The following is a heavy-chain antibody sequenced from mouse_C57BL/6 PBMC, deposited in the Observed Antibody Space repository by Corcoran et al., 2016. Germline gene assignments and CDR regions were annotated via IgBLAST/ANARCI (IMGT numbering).Heavy chain of an antibody. J-gene: IGHJ4*01. V-gene: IGHV3-6*01. CDR2: ISYDGSN. CDR3: ARETRAMDY. Sequence: DVQLQESGPGLVKPSQSLSLTCSVTGYSITSGYYWNWIRQFPGNKLEWMGYISYDGSNNYNPSLKNRISITRDTSKNQFFLKLNSVTTEDTATYYCARETRAMDYWGQGTSVTVSS. CDR1: GYSITSGYY.